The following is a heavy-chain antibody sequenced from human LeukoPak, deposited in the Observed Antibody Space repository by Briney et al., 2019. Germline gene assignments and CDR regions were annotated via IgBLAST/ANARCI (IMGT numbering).Heavy chain of an antibody. CDR3: ARDRVAAADVDY. CDR2: ISYDGSNK. CDR1: GFTFSSYA. V-gene: IGHV3-30-3*01. J-gene: IGHJ4*02. Sequence: GSLRLSCAASGFTFSSYAMHWVRQAPGKGLEWVAVISYDGSNKYYADSVKGRFTISRDNSKNTLYLQMNSLRAEDAAVYYCARDRVAAADVDYWGQGTLVTVSS. D-gene: IGHD6-13*01.